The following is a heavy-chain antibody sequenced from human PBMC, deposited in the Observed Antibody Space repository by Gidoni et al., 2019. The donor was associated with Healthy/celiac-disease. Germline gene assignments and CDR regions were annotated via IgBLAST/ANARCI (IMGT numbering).Heavy chain of an antibody. V-gene: IGHV4-34*01. CDR2: INHSGST. CDR1: GGSFSGYY. D-gene: IGHD5-18*01. CDR3: ARHHTAMAHYYYYGMDV. J-gene: IGHJ6*02. Sequence: QVQLQQWGAGLLKPSETLSLTCAVYGGSFSGYYWSWIRQPPGKGLEWIGEINHSGSTNYNPSLKSRVTISVDTSKNQFSLKLSSVTAADTAVYYCARHHTAMAHYYYYGMDVWGQGTTVTVSS.